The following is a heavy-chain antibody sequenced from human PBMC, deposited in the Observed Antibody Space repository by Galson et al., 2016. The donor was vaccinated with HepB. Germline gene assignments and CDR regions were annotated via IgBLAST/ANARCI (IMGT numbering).Heavy chain of an antibody. J-gene: IGHJ6*03. CDR3: AKDLYGSGSYLSLAMDV. CDR1: GFTFKNYA. V-gene: IGHV3-23*01. CDR2: IHGAGRDT. D-gene: IGHD3-10*01. Sequence: SLRLSCAASGFTFKNYAMTWVRQAPGKGLEWVSSIHGAGRDTYYADSVEGRFTVSRDNFKNTLYLQMSSLRADDTAGYYCAKDLYGSGSYLSLAMDVWGKGTTVTVSS.